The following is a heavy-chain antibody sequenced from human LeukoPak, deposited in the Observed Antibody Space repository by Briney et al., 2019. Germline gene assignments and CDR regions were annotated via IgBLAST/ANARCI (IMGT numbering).Heavy chain of an antibody. J-gene: IGHJ5*02. CDR3: ARSLLRFDP. CDR1: GFTFSSYG. V-gene: IGHV3-7*01. Sequence: GGSLRLSCAASGFTFSSYGMHWVRQAPGKGLEWVANIKQDGSEKYYVDSVKGRFTISRDNAKNSLYLQMNSLRAEDTAVYYCARSLLRFDPWGQGTLVTVSS. D-gene: IGHD1-26*01. CDR2: IKQDGSEK.